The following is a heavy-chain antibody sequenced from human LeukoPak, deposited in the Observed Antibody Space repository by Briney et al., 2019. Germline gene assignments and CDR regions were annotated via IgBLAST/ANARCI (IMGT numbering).Heavy chain of an antibody. CDR2: IDPYSGGA. Sequence: ASVKVSCKASGYTFTGHYMHWVRQAPGQGLEWMGWIDPYSGGASYAQEFQGRVTMTRDTSISTAYMELSSLRSDDTAVYYCARSATGPDVWGQGTTVTVSS. CDR1: GYTFTGHY. J-gene: IGHJ6*02. CDR3: ARSATGPDV. V-gene: IGHV1-2*02.